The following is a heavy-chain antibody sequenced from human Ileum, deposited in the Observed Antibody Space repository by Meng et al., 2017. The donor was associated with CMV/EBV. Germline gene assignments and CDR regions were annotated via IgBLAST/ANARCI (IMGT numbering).Heavy chain of an antibody. D-gene: IGHD7-27*01. CDR1: GFTFDDYA. CDR2: ISWNSGSI. J-gene: IGHJ6*02. CDR3: AKDLLGMGYYYYGMDV. V-gene: IGHV3-9*01. Sequence: SLKISCAASGFTFDDYAMHWVRQAPGKGLEWVSGISWNSGSIGYADSVKGRFTISRDNSKNTLYLQMNSLRAEDTAVYYCAKDLLGMGYYYYGMDVWGQGTTVTVSS.